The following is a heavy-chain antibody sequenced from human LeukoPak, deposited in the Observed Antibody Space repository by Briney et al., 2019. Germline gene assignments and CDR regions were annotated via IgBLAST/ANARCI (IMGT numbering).Heavy chain of an antibody. CDR3: ARDGGSTMVRGDPYYYYGMDV. V-gene: IGHV4-4*07. CDR1: GGSISSYY. D-gene: IGHD3-10*01. CDR2: IYTSGST. Sequence: SETLSLTCTVSGGSISSYYWSWIRQPAGKGLEWIGRIYTSGSTNYNPSLKSRVTMSVDTSKNQFSLRLSSVTAADTAVYYCARDGGSTMVRGDPYYYYGMDVWGQGTTVTVSS. J-gene: IGHJ6*02.